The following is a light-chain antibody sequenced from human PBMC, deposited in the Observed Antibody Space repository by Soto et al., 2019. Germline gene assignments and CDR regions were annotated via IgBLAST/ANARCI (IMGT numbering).Light chain of an antibody. CDR2: GAS. V-gene: IGKV3-20*01. CDR1: QGVIRK. CDR3: QQYGSSPLA. J-gene: IGKJ4*01. Sequence: EIVLTESPGTLSLSPGEGAAVSCGASQGVIRKLVWYQPKPGQAPRLLIYGASSRATGIPDRFSGSGSGTDFTLTISRLEPEDFAVYYCQQYGSSPLAFGGGTKVDIK.